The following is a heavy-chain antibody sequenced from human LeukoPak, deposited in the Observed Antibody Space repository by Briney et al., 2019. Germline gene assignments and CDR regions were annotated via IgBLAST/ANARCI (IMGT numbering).Heavy chain of an antibody. V-gene: IGHV4-59*01. CDR3: ARGGPTVDAFDI. D-gene: IGHD4-17*01. CDR1: GGSLSSYY. J-gene: IGHJ3*02. CDR2: IYFSRTT. Sequence: SETLSLTCTVSGGSLSSYYWSWIRQPPRTGRGWIGYIYFSRTTNYTPSLNRRVTISVDTSKNQFSLKLSAVTAADTAVYYCARGGPTVDAFDIWGQGTMVTVSS.